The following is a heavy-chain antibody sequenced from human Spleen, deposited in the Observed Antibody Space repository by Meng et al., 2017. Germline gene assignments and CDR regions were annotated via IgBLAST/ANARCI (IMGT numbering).Heavy chain of an antibody. Sequence: QVHLQESGPGLVKPSGTLSLTCAVSGDSISSSNWWSWGRQPPGKGLEWIGEIYHSGSTNYNPSLKSRVTISVDKSKNQFSLKLTSVTAADTAVYYCARKGWLQPHFNSWGQGALVTVSS. CDR1: GDSISSSNW. CDR3: ARKGWLQPHFNS. J-gene: IGHJ4*02. V-gene: IGHV4-4*02. CDR2: IYHSGST. D-gene: IGHD5-24*01.